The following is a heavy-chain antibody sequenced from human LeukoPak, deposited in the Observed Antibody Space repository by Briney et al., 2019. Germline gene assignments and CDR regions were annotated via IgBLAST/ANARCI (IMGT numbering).Heavy chain of an antibody. D-gene: IGHD2-2*01. CDR2: IYYSGTT. CDR3: ARTSVPAEIVRYFDS. Sequence: SETLSLTCTISGGSIGSHYWAWTRQPPGTGLEWSGSIYYSGTTYYNPSLKSRVTISVDTSTNQFSLKLTSVTAADTAVYFCARTSVPAEIVRYFDSWGQGILVTVSS. V-gene: IGHV4-39*01. J-gene: IGHJ4*02. CDR1: GGSIGSHY.